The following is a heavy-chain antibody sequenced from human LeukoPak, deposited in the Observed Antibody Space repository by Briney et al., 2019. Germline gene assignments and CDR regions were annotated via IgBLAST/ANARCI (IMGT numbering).Heavy chain of an antibody. CDR2: ISAYNGNT. Sequence: ASVKVSCKASGYTFTSYGISWVRQAPGQGLEWMGWISAYNGNTNYAQKLQGRVTMTTDTSTSTAYMELSSLRSEDTAVYYCARVPWFGELPDWGQGTLVTVSS. CDR3: ARVPWFGELPD. V-gene: IGHV1-18*01. CDR1: GYTFTSYG. D-gene: IGHD3-10*01. J-gene: IGHJ4*02.